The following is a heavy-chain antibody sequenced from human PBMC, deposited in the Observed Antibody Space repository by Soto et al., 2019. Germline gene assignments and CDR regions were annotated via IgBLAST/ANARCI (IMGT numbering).Heavy chain of an antibody. CDR1: GFTFSSYA. Sequence: PGGSLRLSCAASGFTFSSYAMHWVRQAPGKGLEWVAVISYDGSNKYYADSVKGRFTISRDKSVTTAYLQWSSLKASDTAMYYCALKRLGYCGIPNCFSGFFSYWGQGTLVTVSS. CDR2: ISYDGSNK. D-gene: IGHD2-2*01. CDR3: ALKRLGYCGIPNCFSGFFSY. J-gene: IGHJ4*02. V-gene: IGHV3-30-3*01.